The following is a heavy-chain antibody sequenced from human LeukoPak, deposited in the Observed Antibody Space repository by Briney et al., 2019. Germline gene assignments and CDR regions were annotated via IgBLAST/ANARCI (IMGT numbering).Heavy chain of an antibody. CDR2: IYASGST. CDR3: ASVNSREWLLLSPY. CDR1: GGSISSGSYY. D-gene: IGHD3-22*01. Sequence: PSQTLSLTCSVSGGSISSGSYYWTWIRQPAGKGLEWIGRIYASGSTNYNPSLKSRVTISVDTSKNQFSLKLSSVTAADTAVYYCASVNSREWLLLSPYWGQGTLVTVSS. V-gene: IGHV4-61*02. J-gene: IGHJ4*02.